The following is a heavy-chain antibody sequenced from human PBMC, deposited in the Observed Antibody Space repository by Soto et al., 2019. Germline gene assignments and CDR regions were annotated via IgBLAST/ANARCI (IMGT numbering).Heavy chain of an antibody. V-gene: IGHV4-4*07. CDR1: GGSISSYY. CDR2: IYTSGST. CDR3: ARYYSSSWWPGPNNWFDP. J-gene: IGHJ5*02. D-gene: IGHD6-13*01. Sequence: PSETLSLTCTVSGGSISSYYWSWIRQPAGKGLEWIGRIYTSGSTNYNPSLKSRVTMSVDTSKNQFSLKLSSVTAADTAVCYCARYYSSSWWPGPNNWFDPWGRGTLVTVSS.